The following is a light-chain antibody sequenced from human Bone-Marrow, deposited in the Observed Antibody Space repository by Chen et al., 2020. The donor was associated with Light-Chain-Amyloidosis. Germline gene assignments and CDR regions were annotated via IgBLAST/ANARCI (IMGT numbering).Light chain of an antibody. CDR3: QVWDRSSDRPV. V-gene: IGLV3-21*02. CDR2: DDS. Sequence: SYVLTQPSSVSVAPGQTATIACGGNNIGSTSVHWYQQTPGQAPLLVVHDDSDLPSGIPERLSGSNSGNSATLTISRVEAGDEADYYCQVWDRSSDRPVFGGGTKLTVL. CDR1: NIGSTS. J-gene: IGLJ3*02.